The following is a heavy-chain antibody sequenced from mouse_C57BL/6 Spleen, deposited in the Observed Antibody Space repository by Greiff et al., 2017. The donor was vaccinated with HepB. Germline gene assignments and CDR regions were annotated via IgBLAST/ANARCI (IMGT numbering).Heavy chain of an antibody. D-gene: IGHD2-1*01. J-gene: IGHJ2*01. V-gene: IGHV14-4*01. CDR2: IDPENGDT. Sequence: VQLQQSGAELVRPGASVKLSCTASGFNIKDDYMHWVKQRPEQGLEWIGWIDPENGDTEYASKFQGKANITADTSSNTAYLQLSSLTSEDTAVYYCTTRGNYEDYYFDYWGQGTTLTVSS. CDR1: GFNIKDDY. CDR3: TTRGNYEDYYFDY.